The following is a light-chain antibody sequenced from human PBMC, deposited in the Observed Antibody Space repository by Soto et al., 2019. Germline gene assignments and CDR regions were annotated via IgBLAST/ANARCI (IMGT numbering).Light chain of an antibody. V-gene: IGLV2-11*01. CDR3: CSYAGNRVM. CDR1: RSDVAGYNF. CDR2: DVA. J-gene: IGLJ3*02. Sequence: QSALTQPRSVSGSPGQSVTISCTGTRSDVAGYNFVSWYQQHPGKAPTLLIDDVAKRPSGVPDRLSGSKSADTASLTISGRQSEDEADYYCCSYAGNRVMFGGGTNLPVL.